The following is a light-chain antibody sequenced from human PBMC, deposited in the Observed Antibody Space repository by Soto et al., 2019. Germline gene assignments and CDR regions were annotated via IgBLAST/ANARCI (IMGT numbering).Light chain of an antibody. Sequence: EIVLTQSPGTLSLSPGDRATLSCRASQSVSSNFLAWYQQKPGQAPRLLIYGASIRATGIPDRFSGSGSGTDFTLPIRRLEPEDFAMSFCHQYGSSPRTFGQGTKVEIK. CDR3: HQYGSSPRT. CDR2: GAS. J-gene: IGKJ1*01. CDR1: QSVSSNF. V-gene: IGKV3-20*01.